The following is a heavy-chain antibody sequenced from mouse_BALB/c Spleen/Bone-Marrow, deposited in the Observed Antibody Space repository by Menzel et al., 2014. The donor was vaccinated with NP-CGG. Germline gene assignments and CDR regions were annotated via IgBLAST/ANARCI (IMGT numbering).Heavy chain of an antibody. J-gene: IGHJ3*01. Sequence: VQLVESGGGLVKPGGSLKLSCAASGFAFSSYDMSWVRQTPEKRLEWVAYISSGGGSTYYSDTVKGRFTISRDNAKNTLYLRMSSLKSEDTAMYYCARQILRGFAYWGQGTLVTVSA. CDR1: GFAFSSYD. CDR3: ARQILRGFAY. V-gene: IGHV5-12-1*01. CDR2: ISSGGGST. D-gene: IGHD1-1*01.